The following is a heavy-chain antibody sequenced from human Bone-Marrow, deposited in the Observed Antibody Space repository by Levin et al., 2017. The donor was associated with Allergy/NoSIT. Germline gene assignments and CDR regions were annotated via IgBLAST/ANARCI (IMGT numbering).Heavy chain of an antibody. CDR3: ARYCITMAWGVQKYYGMDA. D-gene: IGHD3-10*01. Sequence: GGSLRLSCAASGFTFSNAWMSWVRQSPGKGLEWVGRIKTISDGGTAEYAAPVKGRFTISRDDSKNTFYLQMNSLINEDTAVYYCARYCITMAWGVQKYYGMDAWGQGTTVTVSS. J-gene: IGHJ6*02. CDR1: GFTFSNAW. V-gene: IGHV3-15*01. CDR2: IKTISDGGTA.